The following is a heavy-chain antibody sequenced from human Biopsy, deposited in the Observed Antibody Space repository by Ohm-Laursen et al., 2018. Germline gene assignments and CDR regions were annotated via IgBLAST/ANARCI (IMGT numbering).Heavy chain of an antibody. CDR3: VRGVDYYDPYHYYALDV. Sequence: SETLSLTCPVYGESFNGYYWSRIRQTPGKGLEWIGEINHSGRTNYNPSLKSRVTISVDTSKNQFSLKVRSVTAADTAVYYCVRGVDYYDPYHYYALDVWGQGTTVTVSS. CDR2: INHSGRT. V-gene: IGHV4-34*01. CDR1: GESFNGYY. J-gene: IGHJ6*02. D-gene: IGHD3-22*01.